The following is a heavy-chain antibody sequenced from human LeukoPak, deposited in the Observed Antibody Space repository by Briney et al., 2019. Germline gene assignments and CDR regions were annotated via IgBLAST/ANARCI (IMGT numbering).Heavy chain of an antibody. CDR1: GGSISSGDYY. D-gene: IGHD3-22*01. CDR3: ARDKGYSIKDQKRGDYFDY. Sequence: PSQTLSLTCTVSGGSISSGDYYWSWIRQPPGKGLEWIGYIYYSGSTYYNPSLKSRVTISVDTSKNQFSLKLSSVTAADTAVYYCARDKGYSIKDQKRGDYFDYWGQGTLVTVSS. J-gene: IGHJ4*02. V-gene: IGHV4-30-4*08. CDR2: IYYSGST.